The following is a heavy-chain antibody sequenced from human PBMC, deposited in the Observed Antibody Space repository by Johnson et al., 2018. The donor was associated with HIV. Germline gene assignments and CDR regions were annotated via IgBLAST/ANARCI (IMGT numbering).Heavy chain of an antibody. J-gene: IGHJ3*02. CDR2: IYSGGST. Sequence: VQLLESGGGLVQPGRSLRLSCAASGFTFDDYAMHWVRQAPGKGLEWVSVIYSGGSTYYADSVKGRFPISRDNSKNTLYLQMNSLRAEDTAVYYCARPSGSGWSSDAFDIWGQGTMVTVSS. CDR3: ARPSGSGWSSDAFDI. D-gene: IGHD6-19*01. V-gene: IGHV3-23*03. CDR1: GFTFDDYA.